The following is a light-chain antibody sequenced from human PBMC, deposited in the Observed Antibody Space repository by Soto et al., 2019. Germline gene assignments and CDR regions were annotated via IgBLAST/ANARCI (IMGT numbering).Light chain of an antibody. CDR3: QQSYSSTLT. J-gene: IGKJ1*01. CDR2: ATS. CDR1: QGISTL. Sequence: DIQMTQSPSSLSASVGDRVTITCRPSQGISTLLNWYQQKPGTAPKLLMHATSILQSGVPSRFSGSGSGTEFTLTISSLQPEDFATYYCQQSYSSTLTFGQGTRVDMK. V-gene: IGKV1-39*01.